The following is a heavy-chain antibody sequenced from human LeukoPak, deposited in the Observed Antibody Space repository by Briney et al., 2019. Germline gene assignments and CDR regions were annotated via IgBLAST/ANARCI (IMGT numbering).Heavy chain of an antibody. D-gene: IGHD1-26*01. J-gene: IGHJ4*02. Sequence: GGSLRLSCAASGFTFSSYSMNWGRQAPGKGLEWVSSISSSSSYIYYADSVKGRFTISRDNAKNSLYLQMNSLRAEDTAVYYCARDVGIVGATSRRYFDYWGQGTLVTVSS. CDR2: ISSSSSYI. CDR1: GFTFSSYS. V-gene: IGHV3-21*01. CDR3: ARDVGIVGATSRRYFDY.